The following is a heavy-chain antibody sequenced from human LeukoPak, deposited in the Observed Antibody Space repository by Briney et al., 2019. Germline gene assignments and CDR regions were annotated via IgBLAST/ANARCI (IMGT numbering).Heavy chain of an antibody. J-gene: IGHJ4*02. CDR1: GFTFSSYA. CDR2: ISGSGGST. CDR3: AKGEWYHSGFDY. V-gene: IGHV3-23*01. Sequence: GGSLRLSCAASGFTFSSYAMSWVRQAPGEGLEWVSAISGSGGSTYYADSVKGRFTISRDNSKNTLYLQLNSLRAEDTAVYYCAKGEWYHSGFDYWGQGTLVTVSS. D-gene: IGHD3-3*01.